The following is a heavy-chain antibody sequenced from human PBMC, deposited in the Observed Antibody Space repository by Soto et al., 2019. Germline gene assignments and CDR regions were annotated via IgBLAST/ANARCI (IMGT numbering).Heavy chain of an antibody. Sequence: QVQLVQSGAEVKKPGASVKVSCKASGYTFTGYYMHWVRQAPGQGLEWMGWINPNSGGTNYAQKFQGCVTMTRDTSISTAYMELSRLRSDDTAVYYCARDGGYCSGGSCYGDYWGQGTLVTVSS. D-gene: IGHD2-15*01. CDR1: GYTFTGYY. CDR3: ARDGGYCSGGSCYGDY. CDR2: INPNSGGT. J-gene: IGHJ4*02. V-gene: IGHV1-2*04.